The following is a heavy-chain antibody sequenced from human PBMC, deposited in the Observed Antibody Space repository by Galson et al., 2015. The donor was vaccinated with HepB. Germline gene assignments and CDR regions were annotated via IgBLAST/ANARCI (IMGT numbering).Heavy chain of an antibody. CDR3: ARFAQQYDSSGWPAEY. J-gene: IGHJ4*02. CDR1: GDSVSSNSAA. V-gene: IGHV6-1*01. Sequence: CAISGDSVSSNSAAWNWIRQSPSRGLEWLGRTYYRSKWYNDYAVSVKSRITINPDTSKNQFSLQLNSVTPEDTAVYYCARFAQQYDSSGWPAEYWGQGTLVTVSS. D-gene: IGHD3-22*01. CDR2: TYYRSKWYN.